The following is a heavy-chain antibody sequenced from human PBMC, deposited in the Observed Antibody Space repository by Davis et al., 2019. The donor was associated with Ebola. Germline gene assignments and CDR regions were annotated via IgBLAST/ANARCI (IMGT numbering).Heavy chain of an antibody. CDR3: AVGRIPGIDY. Sequence: ASVKVSCKVSGYTLTELSMHWVRQAPGQGLEWMGWISAYNGNTNYAQKLQGRVTMTTDTSTSTAYMELRSLRSDDTAVYYCAVGRIPGIDYWGQGTLVTVSS. D-gene: IGHD3-10*01. V-gene: IGHV1-18*01. CDR1: GYTLTELS. CDR2: ISAYNGNT. J-gene: IGHJ4*02.